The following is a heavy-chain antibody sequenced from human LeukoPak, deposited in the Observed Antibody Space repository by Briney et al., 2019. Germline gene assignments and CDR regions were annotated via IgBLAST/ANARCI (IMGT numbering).Heavy chain of an antibody. CDR1: GGSFSGYY. CDR2: INHSGST. J-gene: IGHJ5*02. CDR3: AREGYCSSTSCYGPVWLPPQRRLGNWFDP. D-gene: IGHD2-2*01. V-gene: IGHV4-34*01. Sequence: SETLSLTCAVYGGSFSGYYWSWIRQPPGKGLEWIGEINHSGSTNYNPSLKSRVTISVDTSKNQFSLKLSSVTAADTAVYYCAREGYCSSTSCYGPVWLPPQRRLGNWFDPWGQGTLVTVSS.